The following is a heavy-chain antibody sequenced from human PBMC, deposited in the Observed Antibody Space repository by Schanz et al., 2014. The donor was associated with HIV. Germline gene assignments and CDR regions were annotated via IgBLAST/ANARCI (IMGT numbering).Heavy chain of an antibody. Sequence: QVQLVQSGAEVKKPGSSVKVSCKASGGTFSIYAISWVRQAPGQGLEWMGGIIPIFGTANSAQKFQGRVTIIADESTSTAYMELSSLRSADTAVYFCARAAFSSEYYYGMDVWGQGTTVTVSS. CDR1: GGTFSIYA. J-gene: IGHJ6*02. CDR3: ARAAFSSEYYYGMDV. V-gene: IGHV1-69*01. CDR2: IIPIFGTA. D-gene: IGHD3-3*02.